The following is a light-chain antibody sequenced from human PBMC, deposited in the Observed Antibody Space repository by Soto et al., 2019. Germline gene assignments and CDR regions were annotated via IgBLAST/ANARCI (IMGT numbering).Light chain of an antibody. J-gene: IGKJ5*01. CDR2: SAS. V-gene: IGKV1-27*01. CDR3: QKFNTAPLT. CDR1: QDISVY. Sequence: DIQMTHSPSSLSASVGDRVTITCRASQDISVYLAWYQQKPGKVPKLLIYSASILQSGVPSRFSGSGSGTDFTLTISSLQPEDVATYYCQKFNTAPLTFGQGTRLEIK.